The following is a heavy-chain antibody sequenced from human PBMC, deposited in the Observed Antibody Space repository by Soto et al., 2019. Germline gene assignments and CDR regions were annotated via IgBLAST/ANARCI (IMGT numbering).Heavy chain of an antibody. CDR3: TDVDTGHYYGMDV. D-gene: IGHD5-18*01. J-gene: IGHJ6*02. Sequence: EVQLLESGGGLVQPGGSLRLSCAASGFTFSSYAMSWVRQAPGKGLEWVSAISGSGGSTYYADSVKGRFTISRDNSKNTLYLQINSLRAEDTAVYYCTDVDTGHYYGMDVWGQGTTVTVSS. V-gene: IGHV3-23*01. CDR2: ISGSGGST. CDR1: GFTFSSYA.